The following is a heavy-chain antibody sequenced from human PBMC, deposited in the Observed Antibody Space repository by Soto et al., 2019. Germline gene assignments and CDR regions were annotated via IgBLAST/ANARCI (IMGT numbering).Heavy chain of an antibody. J-gene: IGHJ4*02. D-gene: IGHD6-13*01. V-gene: IGHV3-30*18. CDR1: GFTFSSYG. CDR2: ISYDGSNK. CDR3: AKDPTRAAAAGSDFDY. Sequence: QVQLVESGGGVVQPGRSLRLSCAASGFTFSSYGMHWVRQAAGKGLEWVAVISYDGSNKYYADSVKGRFTISRDNSKNPLYQQMNTVRDEDTNGYYCAKDPTRAAAAGSDFDYWGQGTLVTVS.